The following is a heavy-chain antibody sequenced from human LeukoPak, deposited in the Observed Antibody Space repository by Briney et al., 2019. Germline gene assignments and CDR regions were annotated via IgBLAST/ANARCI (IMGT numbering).Heavy chain of an antibody. V-gene: IGHV4-4*02. CDR3: ARICNYYFDY. CDR2: IFHAGTT. CDR1: GASISSSNW. Sequence: TSETLSLTCAVSGASISSSNWWSGARQPQGKGLEWIGEIFHAGTTNYNPSLQSRITISVDNTRNQFSLKLTSVTAADTAVYYCARICNYYFDYWGQGTLVTVSS. D-gene: IGHD1-1*01. J-gene: IGHJ4*02.